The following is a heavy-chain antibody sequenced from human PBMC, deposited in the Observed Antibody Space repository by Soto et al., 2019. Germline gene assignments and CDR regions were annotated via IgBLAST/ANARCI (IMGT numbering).Heavy chain of an antibody. J-gene: IGHJ4*02. Sequence: SETLSLTCTVSGGSISSSSYYWGWIRQPPGKGLEWIGNIYYSGSTYCNPSLKSRVTISVDTSKNQFSLKLSSVTAADTAVYYCASVPTTYYYDSSTDYWGQGTLVTVSS. V-gene: IGHV4-39*01. CDR1: GGSISSSSYY. CDR3: ASVPTTYYYDSSTDY. CDR2: IYYSGST. D-gene: IGHD3-22*01.